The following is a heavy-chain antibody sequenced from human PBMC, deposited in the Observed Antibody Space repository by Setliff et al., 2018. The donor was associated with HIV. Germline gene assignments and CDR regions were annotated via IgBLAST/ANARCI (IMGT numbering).Heavy chain of an antibody. V-gene: IGHV1-8*01. CDR3: ARIGRTPYSYYYMDV. J-gene: IGHJ6*03. CDR2: INPNSDNT. Sequence: ASVKVSCKASGYAFNSYTLNWVRQATGRGLEWMGWINPNSDNTAYAQKFQGRLTMTRNTSTGTVYMELSSLRSEDTAVYYCARIGRTPYSYYYMDVWGKGTTVTVSS. CDR1: GYAFNSYT. D-gene: IGHD2-15*01.